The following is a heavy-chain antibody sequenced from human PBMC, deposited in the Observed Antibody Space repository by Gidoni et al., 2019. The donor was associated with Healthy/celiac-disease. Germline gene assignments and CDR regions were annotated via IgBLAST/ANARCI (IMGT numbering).Heavy chain of an antibody. D-gene: IGHD2-15*01. V-gene: IGHV3-21*01. CDR1: GFTFSSYS. Sequence: EVQLVESGGGLVKPGGSLRLSCAASGFTFSSYSMNWVRQAPGKGLEWVSSISSSSSYIYYADSVKGRFTISRDNAKNSLYLQMNSLRAEDTAVYYCARERGCSGGSCYGLYYYYGMDVWGQGTTVTVSS. CDR2: ISSSSSYI. J-gene: IGHJ6*02. CDR3: ARERGCSGGSCYGLYYYYGMDV.